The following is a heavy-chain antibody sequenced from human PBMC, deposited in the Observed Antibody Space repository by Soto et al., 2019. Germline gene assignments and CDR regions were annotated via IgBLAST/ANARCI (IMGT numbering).Heavy chain of an antibody. CDR2: SRNKANSYTT. Sequence: GGSLRLSCAASGFTFSDHHMDWVRQAPGKGREWVGRSRNKANSYTTEYAASVKGRFTISRDDSKNSLYLQMNSLKIEDTAVYYCARVVGAKNWFDPWGQGTLVTLSS. CDR1: GFTFSDHH. CDR3: ARVVGAKNWFDP. D-gene: IGHD1-26*01. J-gene: IGHJ5*02. V-gene: IGHV3-72*01.